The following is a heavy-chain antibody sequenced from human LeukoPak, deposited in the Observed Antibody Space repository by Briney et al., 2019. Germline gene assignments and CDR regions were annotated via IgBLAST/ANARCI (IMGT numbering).Heavy chain of an antibody. D-gene: IGHD1-26*01. V-gene: IGHV3-33*01. CDR3: ARDPSGSYYGYFDY. CDR1: GFTFSSYG. Sequence: PGGSLRLSCAASGFTFSSYGMHWVRQAPGKGLEWVAVIRYDGSNKYYADSVKGRFTISRDNSKNTLYLQMNSLRAEDTAVYYCARDPSGSYYGYFDYWGQGTLVTVSS. CDR2: IRYDGSNK. J-gene: IGHJ4*02.